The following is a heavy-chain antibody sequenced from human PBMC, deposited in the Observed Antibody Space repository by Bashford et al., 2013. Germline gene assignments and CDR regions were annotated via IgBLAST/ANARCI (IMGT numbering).Heavy chain of an antibody. D-gene: IGHD2-21*01. Sequence: WVRQAPGQGLEWMGGIIPIFGTANYAQKFQGRVTIVADKSTNTAYMELSSLRSEDTAVYYCAVDIVALQQVLQTYGMDVVGPRDHGHRLL. V-gene: IGHV1-69*06. CDR3: AVDIVALQQVLQTYGMDV. J-gene: IGHJ6*02. CDR2: IIPIFGTA.